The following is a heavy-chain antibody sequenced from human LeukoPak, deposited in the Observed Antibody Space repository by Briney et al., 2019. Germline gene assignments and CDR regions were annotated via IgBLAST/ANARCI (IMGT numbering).Heavy chain of an antibody. CDR3: ARDQWGGTYIHDAFDI. CDR1: GGSISSGTNY. V-gene: IGHV4-61*02. Sequence: PSETLSLTCTVSGGSISSGTNYWSWIRQPAGKGLEGIGRIHTSGSTNHNPSLRSRVTISVDTSKNQFSLKLSSVTAADTAVYYCARDQWGGTYIHDAFDIWGQGTMVTVSS. CDR2: IHTSGST. D-gene: IGHD1-26*01. J-gene: IGHJ3*02.